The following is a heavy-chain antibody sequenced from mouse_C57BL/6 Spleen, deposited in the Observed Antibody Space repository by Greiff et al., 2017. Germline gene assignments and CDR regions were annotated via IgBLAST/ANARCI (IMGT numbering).Heavy chain of an antibody. V-gene: IGHV1-15*01. CDR2: IDPETGGT. D-gene: IGHD3-3*01. Sequence: QVQLQQSGAELVRPGASVTLSCKASGYTFTDYEMHWVKQTPVHGLEWIGAIDPETGGTAYNQKFKGKAILTADKSSSTAYMELRSLTSEDSAVYYCTRGRGRGYFGVWGTGTTVTVSS. J-gene: IGHJ1*03. CDR3: TRGRGRGYFGV. CDR1: GYTFTDYE.